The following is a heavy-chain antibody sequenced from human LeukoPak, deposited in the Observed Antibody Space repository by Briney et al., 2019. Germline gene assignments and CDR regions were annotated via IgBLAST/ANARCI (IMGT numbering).Heavy chain of an antibody. V-gene: IGHV3-20*01. D-gene: IGHD3-22*01. J-gene: IGHJ4*02. CDR2: INWNGGST. Sequence: PGGSLRLSCAASGFTFDDYGMSWVRQAPGKGLEWVSGINWNGGSTGYADSVKGRFTISRDNAKNSLYLQMNSLRAEDTALYHCARQARRYYYDSSGPTNPFDYWGQGTLVTVSS. CDR3: ARQARRYYYDSSGPTNPFDY. CDR1: GFTFDDYG.